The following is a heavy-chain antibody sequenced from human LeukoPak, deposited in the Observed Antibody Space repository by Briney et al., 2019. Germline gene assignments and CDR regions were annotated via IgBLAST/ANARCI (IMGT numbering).Heavy chain of an antibody. V-gene: IGHV1-69*06. CDR2: IIPMFDTP. CDR3: ARAGIPGYCTNVACSNWLDP. Sequence: SVKVSCKASGDTFTTYAIIWVRQAPGQGLEWMGGIIPMFDTPNYAQRLQGRVTITADKSTKTAYMELTSLRSEDTAVYYCARAGIPGYCTNVACSNWLDPWGQGTLVTVSS. D-gene: IGHD2-8*01. J-gene: IGHJ5*02. CDR1: GDTFTTYA.